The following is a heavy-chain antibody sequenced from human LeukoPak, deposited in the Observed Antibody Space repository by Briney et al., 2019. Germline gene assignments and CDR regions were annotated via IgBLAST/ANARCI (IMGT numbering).Heavy chain of an antibody. Sequence: ASVKVSCKASGYTFTSYGISWVRQAPGQGLEWMGWISAYNGNTNYAQKFQGRVTITADKSTSTAYMELSSLRSEDTAVYYCARYDYGDYDAQYYFDYWGQGTLVTVSS. V-gene: IGHV1-18*01. J-gene: IGHJ4*02. CDR3: ARYDYGDYDAQYYFDY. D-gene: IGHD4-17*01. CDR1: GYTFTSYG. CDR2: ISAYNGNT.